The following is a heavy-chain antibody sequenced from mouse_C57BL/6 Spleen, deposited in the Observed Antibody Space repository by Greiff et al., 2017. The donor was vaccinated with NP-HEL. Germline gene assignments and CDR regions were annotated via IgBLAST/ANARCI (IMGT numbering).Heavy chain of an antibody. J-gene: IGHJ3*01. V-gene: IGHV1-82*01. Sequence: VQLQQSGPELVKPGASVKISCKASGYAFSSSWMNWVKQRPGKGLEWIGRIYPGDGDTNYNGKFKGKATLTADKSSSTAYMQLRSLTSEDSAVYFCARNDGPPSWFAYWGQGTLVTVSA. CDR1: GYAFSSSW. CDR3: ARNDGPPSWFAY. CDR2: IYPGDGDT. D-gene: IGHD2-3*01.